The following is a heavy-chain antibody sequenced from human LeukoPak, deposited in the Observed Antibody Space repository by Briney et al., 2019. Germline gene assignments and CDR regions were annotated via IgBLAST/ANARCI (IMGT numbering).Heavy chain of an antibody. J-gene: IGHJ4*02. CDR3: ARCGIAVDGGNFDS. CDR2: KYYRTKWYN. CDR1: GDSVSSNTSV. Sequence: SQTLSLTCAISGDSVSSNTSVWIWMTQSTSRDLEWLIRKYYRTKWYNDYAVSVRGRITISPDTSKNQFSLRLTSVTPADTAVFCCARCGIAVDGGNFDSWGEGTLVTVSS. V-gene: IGHV6-1*01. D-gene: IGHD6-19*01.